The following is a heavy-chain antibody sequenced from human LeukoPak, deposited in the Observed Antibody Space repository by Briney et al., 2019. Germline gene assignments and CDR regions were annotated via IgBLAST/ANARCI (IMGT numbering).Heavy chain of an antibody. Sequence: GGSLRLSCAASGFTFSSYSMNWVRQAPGKGLEWVSSISSSSSYIYYADSVKGRFTISRDNAKNSLYLQMNSLRAEDTAVYYCARDQGSGWGNDYWGQGTLVTVSS. V-gene: IGHV3-21*01. D-gene: IGHD6-19*01. J-gene: IGHJ4*02. CDR3: ARDQGSGWGNDY. CDR2: ISSSSSYI. CDR1: GFTFSSYS.